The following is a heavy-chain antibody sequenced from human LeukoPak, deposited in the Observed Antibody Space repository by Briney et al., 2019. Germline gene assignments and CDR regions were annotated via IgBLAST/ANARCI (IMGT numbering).Heavy chain of an antibody. D-gene: IGHD3-3*01. CDR1: GFTFDDYG. J-gene: IGHJ4*02. CDR2: INWNGGST. Sequence: PGGSLRLSCAASGFTFDDYGMSWVRQAPGKGLEWVSGINWNGGSTGYADSVKGRFTISRDNAKNSLYLQMNSLRAEDTALYYCARAPTYYDFWSGLPPANYFDYWGQGTLVTVSS. V-gene: IGHV3-20*04. CDR3: ARAPTYYDFWSGLPPANYFDY.